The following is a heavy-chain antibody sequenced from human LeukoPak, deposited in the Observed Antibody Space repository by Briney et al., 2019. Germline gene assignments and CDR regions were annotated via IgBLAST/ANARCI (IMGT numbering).Heavy chain of an antibody. CDR3: ARGDRYFFDF. CDR2: IGNTGRTI. V-gene: IGHV3-48*03. Sequence: PGGSLRLSCAASGFTFSSYEMNGVRQAPGRGREWVSYIGNTGRTIYYTDSLKGRFTISRDNAKNPLYLQMNTLRAADTAIYYCARGDRYFFDFWGQGTLVTVSS. CDR1: GFTFSSYE. J-gene: IGHJ4*02.